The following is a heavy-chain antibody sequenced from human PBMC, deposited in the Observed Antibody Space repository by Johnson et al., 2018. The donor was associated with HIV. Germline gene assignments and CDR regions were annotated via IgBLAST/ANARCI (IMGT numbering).Heavy chain of an antibody. J-gene: IGHJ3*01. CDR2: IKRDGSEK. CDR3: ARDGPWLQSQRDAFDV. CDR1: GFTFSSYA. V-gene: IGHV3-7*01. D-gene: IGHD5-24*01. Sequence: VQLVESGGGVVQPGRSLRLSCAASGFTFSSYAMHWVRQAPGKGLEWVANIKRDGSEKYYVDSVKGRFTISRDNAKNSLYMQMNSLRVEDTAMYYCARDGPWLQSQRDAFDVWGQGTMVIVSS.